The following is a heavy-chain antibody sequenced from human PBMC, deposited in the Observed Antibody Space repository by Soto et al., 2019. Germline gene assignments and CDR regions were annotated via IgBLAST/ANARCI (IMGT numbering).Heavy chain of an antibody. CDR1: GYTFTSYG. J-gene: IGHJ6*02. Sequence: ASVKVSCKASGYTFTSYGISWVRQAPGQGLEWMGWISAYNGNTNYAQKLQGRVTMTTDTSTSTAYMELRSLRSDDTAVYYCARDRYYDFWSGYTGSYGMDVWGQGTKVTVSS. V-gene: IGHV1-18*01. CDR2: ISAYNGNT. CDR3: ARDRYYDFWSGYTGSYGMDV. D-gene: IGHD3-3*01.